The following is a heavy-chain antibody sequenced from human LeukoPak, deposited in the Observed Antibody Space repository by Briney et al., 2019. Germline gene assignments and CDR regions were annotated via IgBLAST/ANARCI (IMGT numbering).Heavy chain of an antibody. CDR1: GGSISSYY. V-gene: IGHV4-59*08. Sequence: PSETLSVTCTVSGGSISSYYWSWIRQPPGKGLEWIGRIYTSGNTNYNPSLNSRVTISVDTSKNQCSLKLTSVTAADTAVYYCARHYGSGMDYFDPWGQGTLVTVSS. J-gene: IGHJ5*02. CDR2: IYTSGNT. CDR3: ARHYGSGMDYFDP. D-gene: IGHD3-10*01.